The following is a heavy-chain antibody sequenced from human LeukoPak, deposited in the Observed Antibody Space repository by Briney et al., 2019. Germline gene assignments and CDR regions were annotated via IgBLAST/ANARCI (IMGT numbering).Heavy chain of an antibody. CDR2: MNPNSGNT. CDR3: ARYCSSTSCYGAGPNFDY. Sequence: ASVKVSCKASGGTFSSYAISWVRQATGQGLEWMGWMNPNSGNTGYAQKFQGRVTITRNTSISTAYMELSSLRSEDTAVYYCARYCSSTSCYGAGPNFDYWGQGTLVTVSS. CDR1: GGTFSSYA. V-gene: IGHV1-8*03. D-gene: IGHD2-2*01. J-gene: IGHJ4*02.